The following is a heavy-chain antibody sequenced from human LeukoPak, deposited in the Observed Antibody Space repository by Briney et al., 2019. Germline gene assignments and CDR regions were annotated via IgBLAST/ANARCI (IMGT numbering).Heavy chain of an antibody. J-gene: IGHJ4*02. CDR2: IYPGDSDT. Sequence: GESLKISCKGSGYSFSNYWIGWVRQMPGKGLEWMGIIYPGDSDTRYSPSFQGQVTISADKSISTAYLQWSSLKASDAAMYYCARHYYDYVWGSYGIDYWGQGTLVTVSS. V-gene: IGHV5-51*01. CDR1: GYSFSNYW. D-gene: IGHD3-16*01. CDR3: ARHYYDYVWGSYGIDY.